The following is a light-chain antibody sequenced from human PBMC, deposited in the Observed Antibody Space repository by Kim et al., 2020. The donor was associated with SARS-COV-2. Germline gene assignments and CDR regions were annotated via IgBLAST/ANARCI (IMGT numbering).Light chain of an antibody. J-gene: IGKJ4*01. CDR1: QSISTN. CDR3: QQYTNWPLT. V-gene: IGKV3-15*01. Sequence: VSPGESATLSCRAGQSISTNLVWYQHKTDQPPRLIISGASARAPGVPARFSGSGSGTEFTLTISSLQSEDFALYYCQQYTNWPLTFGGGTKVDIK. CDR2: GAS.